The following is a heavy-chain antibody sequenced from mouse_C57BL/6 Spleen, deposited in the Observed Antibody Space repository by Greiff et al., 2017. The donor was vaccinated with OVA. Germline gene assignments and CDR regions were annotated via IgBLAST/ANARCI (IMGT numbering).Heavy chain of an antibody. CDR1: GYTFTSYW. J-gene: IGHJ3*01. Sequence: QVQLQQSGAELVKPGASVKMSCKASGYTFTSYWITWVKQRPGQGLEWIGDIYPGNGSTNYNEKFKSKATLTVDTSSSTAYVQLSSLTSEDAAVYYCTRFYGSSAWFAYWGQGTLVTVSA. CDR2: IYPGNGST. CDR3: TRFYGSSAWFAY. D-gene: IGHD1-1*01. V-gene: IGHV1-55*01.